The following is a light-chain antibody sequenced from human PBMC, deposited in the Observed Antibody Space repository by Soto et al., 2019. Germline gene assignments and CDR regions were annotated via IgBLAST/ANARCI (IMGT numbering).Light chain of an antibody. CDR3: CSYGGSFPYV. V-gene: IGLV2-11*01. CDR2: DVT. J-gene: IGLJ1*01. CDR1: SSDVGGYDY. Sequence: QSALTQPPSVSGSPGQSVTISCTGTSSDVGGYDYVSWYQQRPGKAPKLLIYDVTKRPSGVPDRFSGSKSGNTASLTISGLQAEDEADFYCCSYGGSFPYVFXTGTKV.